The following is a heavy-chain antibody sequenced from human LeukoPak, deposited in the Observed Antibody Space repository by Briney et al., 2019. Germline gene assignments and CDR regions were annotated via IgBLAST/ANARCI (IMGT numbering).Heavy chain of an antibody. CDR2: INPSGGST. CDR3: ARGRISSSWFYYFDY. J-gene: IGHJ4*02. Sequence: ASVKVSCKASGGTFSSYAISWVRQAPGQGLEWMGIINPSGGSTSYAQKFQGRVTMTRDTSTSTVYMELSSLRSEDTAVYYCARGRISSSWFYYFDYWGQGTLVTVSS. CDR1: GGTFSSYA. V-gene: IGHV1-46*01. D-gene: IGHD6-13*01.